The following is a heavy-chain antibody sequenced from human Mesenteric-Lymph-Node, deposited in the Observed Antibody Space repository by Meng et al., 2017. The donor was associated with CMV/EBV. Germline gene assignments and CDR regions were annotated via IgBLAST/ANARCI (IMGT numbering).Heavy chain of an antibody. J-gene: IGHJ4*02. CDR3: ARAPGISATSELFYFDY. Sequence: GESLKISCAASGFTFSSYSMNWVRQAPGKGLEWVANIKDDGSAKYYGDSVKGRFIISRDNAKNSLYLQMNSLSGEDTAVYYCARAPGISATSELFYFDYWGQGTLVTVSS. V-gene: IGHV3-7*01. CDR2: IKDDGSAK. CDR1: GFTFSSYS. D-gene: IGHD1-7*01.